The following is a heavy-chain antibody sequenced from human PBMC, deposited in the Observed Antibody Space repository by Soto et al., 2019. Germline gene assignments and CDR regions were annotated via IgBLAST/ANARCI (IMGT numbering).Heavy chain of an antibody. D-gene: IGHD3-10*01. CDR1: GYTFTSYG. Sequence: ASVKVSCKASGYTFTSYGISWVRRAPGQGLEWMGWISAYNGNTNYAQKLQGRVTMTTDTSTSTAYMELRSLRSDDTAVYYCARDIPLLWFRELLYDYYYGMDVWGQGTTVTVSS. V-gene: IGHV1-18*04. J-gene: IGHJ6*02. CDR3: ARDIPLLWFRELLYDYYYGMDV. CDR2: ISAYNGNT.